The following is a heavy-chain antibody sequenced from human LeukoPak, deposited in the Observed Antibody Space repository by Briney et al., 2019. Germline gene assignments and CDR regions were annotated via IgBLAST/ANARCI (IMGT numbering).Heavy chain of an antibody. V-gene: IGHV4-31*03. CDR1: GGSISRGGYY. Sequence: SQTLSLTCTVSGGSISRGGYYWSWIRQHPGKGLEWIGYIYYSGSTYYNPSLKSRVTISVDTSKNQFSLKLSSVTAADTAVYYCATGLVPAPYYFDYWGQGTLVTVPS. D-gene: IGHD2-2*01. CDR2: IYYSGST. J-gene: IGHJ4*02. CDR3: ATGLVPAPYYFDY.